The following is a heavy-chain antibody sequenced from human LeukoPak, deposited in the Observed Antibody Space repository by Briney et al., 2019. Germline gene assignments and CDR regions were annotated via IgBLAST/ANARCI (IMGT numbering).Heavy chain of an antibody. CDR3: ATNGYYCMDV. J-gene: IGHJ6*03. Sequence: SSETLSLTCTVSGYSISSGYYWGWIRQPPGKGLEWIGEIYHSGGTNYNPSLKSRITISVDKSQNQFSLKVNSLTAADTAVYYCATNGYYCMDVWGKGTTVTDSS. D-gene: IGHD2-8*01. V-gene: IGHV4-38-2*02. CDR2: IYHSGGT. CDR1: GYSISSGYY.